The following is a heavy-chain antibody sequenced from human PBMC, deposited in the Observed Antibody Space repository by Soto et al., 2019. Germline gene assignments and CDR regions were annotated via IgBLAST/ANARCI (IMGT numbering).Heavy chain of an antibody. CDR2: ISAYNGNT. V-gene: IGHV1-18*01. CDR3: AIGGTPIDY. CDR1: GYTFTNFG. D-gene: IGHD1-7*01. Sequence: QVQLVQSGAEVKKPGASVKVSCKASGYTFTNFGISWVRQAPGQGLEWMGWISAYNGNTNYAQKSQGRVTMTTDTYTSTEYMEVRILRFDDTAVYYCAIGGTPIDYWGQGTLVTVSS. J-gene: IGHJ4*02.